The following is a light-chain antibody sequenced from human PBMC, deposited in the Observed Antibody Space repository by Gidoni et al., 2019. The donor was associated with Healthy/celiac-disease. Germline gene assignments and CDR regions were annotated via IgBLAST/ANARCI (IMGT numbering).Light chain of an antibody. Sequence: DIEMTQSPSYPSASVGDRVTINCRASQGISNYLAWYQQKPGKVPELLIYAASTLQSGVPSRLSGSGAGTDFTLTITSLQPEDVATYYCQKYNSAPLTFXGXTKVEIK. CDR3: QKYNSAPLT. CDR1: QGISNY. CDR2: AAS. V-gene: IGKV1-27*01. J-gene: IGKJ4*01.